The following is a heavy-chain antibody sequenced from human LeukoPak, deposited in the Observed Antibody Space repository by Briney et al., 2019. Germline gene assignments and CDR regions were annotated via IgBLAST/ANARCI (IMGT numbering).Heavy chain of an antibody. CDR2: INPNSGGT. Sequence: ASVKVSCKASGYTFTGYYMHWVRQAPGQGLEWMGWINPNSGGTNYAQKFQGRVTMTRDTSISTAYMELSRLRSDDTAVYYCARAGRVVWFGEKNWFDPWGQGTLVTVSS. V-gene: IGHV1-2*02. CDR3: ARAGRVVWFGEKNWFDP. J-gene: IGHJ5*02. D-gene: IGHD3-10*01. CDR1: GYTFTGYY.